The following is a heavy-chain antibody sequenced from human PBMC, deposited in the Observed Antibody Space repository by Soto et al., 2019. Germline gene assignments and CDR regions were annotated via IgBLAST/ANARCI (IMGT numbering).Heavy chain of an antibody. J-gene: IGHJ4*02. V-gene: IGHV3-7*01. CDR3: ARVSWQYYDSSGYQYYFDD. Sequence: CAASGFTFSSYWMSWVRQAPGKGLEWVANIKQDGSEKYYVDSVKGRFTISRDNAKNSLYLQMNSLRAEDTAVYYCARVSWQYYDSSGYQYYFDDWGQGTLVTAAS. CDR2: IKQDGSEK. CDR1: GFTFSSYW. D-gene: IGHD3-22*01.